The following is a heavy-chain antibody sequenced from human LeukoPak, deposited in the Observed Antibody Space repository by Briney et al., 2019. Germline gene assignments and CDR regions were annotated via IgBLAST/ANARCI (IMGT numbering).Heavy chain of an antibody. V-gene: IGHV6-1*01. D-gene: IGHD3-10*01. CDR1: GDSVSSNSVT. J-gene: IGHJ3*02. CDR2: TYYRSTWYN. Sequence: SQTLSLTCAISGDSVSSNSVTWNWIRQSPSRGLEWLGRTYYRSTWYNDYAVSVRGRITVNPDTSKNQFSLQLNSVTPEDTAVYYCARGLLWFGELSAFDIWGQGTMVTVSS. CDR3: ARGLLWFGELSAFDI.